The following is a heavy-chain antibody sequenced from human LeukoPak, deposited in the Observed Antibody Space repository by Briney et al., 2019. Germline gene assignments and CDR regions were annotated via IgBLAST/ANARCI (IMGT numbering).Heavy chain of an antibody. CDR3: ARDRHIAAAGYYFDY. CDR1: GFTFSSYG. J-gene: IGHJ4*02. CDR2: IADDGKDK. Sequence: GGSLRLSCAASGFTFSSYGMHWVRQAPGKGLEWVAVIADDGKDKHYVESVKGRFTISRDNSKNTLYLQMNSLRVEDMAVYYCARDRHIAAAGYYFDYWGQGTLVTVSS. V-gene: IGHV3-30*19. D-gene: IGHD6-25*01.